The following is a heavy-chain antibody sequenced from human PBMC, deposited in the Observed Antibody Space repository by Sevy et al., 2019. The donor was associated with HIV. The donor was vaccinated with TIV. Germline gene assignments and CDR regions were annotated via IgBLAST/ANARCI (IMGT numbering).Heavy chain of an antibody. CDR3: ARAQQVTMLVVIGGLYFDF. CDR1: GFTFSSYW. Sequence: GGSLRLSCAASGFTFSSYWMTWVRQAPGKGLEWVANIKQGVSEKYYADSVKGRVTISRDNARNSLKLQMESLRAEDTAVYYCARAQQVTMLVVIGGLYFDFWGQGTLVTVSS. V-gene: IGHV3-7*01. CDR2: IKQGVSEK. D-gene: IGHD3-22*01. J-gene: IGHJ4*02.